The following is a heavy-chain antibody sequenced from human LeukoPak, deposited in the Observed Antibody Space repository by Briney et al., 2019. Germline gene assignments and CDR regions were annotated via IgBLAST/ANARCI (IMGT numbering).Heavy chain of an antibody. CDR3: ARGRPTTSIAAAGVNWFDP. Sequence: ASVKVSCKASGGTFSSYGISWVRQAPGQGLEWMGGIIPIFGTANYAQKFQGRVTITADKSTSTAYMELSSLRSEDTAVYYCARGRPTTSIAAAGVNWFDPWGQGTLVTLSS. CDR1: GGTFSSYG. CDR2: IIPIFGTA. J-gene: IGHJ5*02. V-gene: IGHV1-69*06. D-gene: IGHD6-13*01.